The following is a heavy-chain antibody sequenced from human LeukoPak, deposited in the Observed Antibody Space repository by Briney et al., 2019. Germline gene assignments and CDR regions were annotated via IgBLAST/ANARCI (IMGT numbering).Heavy chain of an antibody. J-gene: IGHJ4*02. V-gene: IGHV4-59*01. CDR1: GGSISSYY. CDR3: ARSPGFWSGLPDY. CDR2: IYYSGST. D-gene: IGHD3-3*01. Sequence: PSETLSLTCTVSGGSISSYYWSWIRQPPGKGLEWIGYIYYSGSTNYNPSLKSRVTISVDTSKNQFSLKLSSVTAADTAVCYCARSPGFWSGLPDYWGQGTLVTVSS.